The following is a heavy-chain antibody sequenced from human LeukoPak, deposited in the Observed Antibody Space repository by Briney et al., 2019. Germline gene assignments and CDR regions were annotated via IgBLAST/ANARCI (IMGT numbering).Heavy chain of an antibody. CDR1: GFTFSNAW. V-gene: IGHV3-15*01. D-gene: IGHD3-10*01. J-gene: IGHJ4*02. CDR2: IKSKTDGGTT. CDR3: TTALGYYGSGSYRPYGY. Sequence: GGSLRLSCAASGFTFSNAWMSWVRQAPGKGLEWVGRIKSKTDGGTTDYATPVKGRFTISRDDSKNTLYLQMNSLKTEDTAVYYCTTALGYYGSGSYRPYGYWGQGTLVTASS.